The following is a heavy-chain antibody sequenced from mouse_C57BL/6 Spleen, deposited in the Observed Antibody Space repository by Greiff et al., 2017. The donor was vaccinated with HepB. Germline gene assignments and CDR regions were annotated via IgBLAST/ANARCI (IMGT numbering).Heavy chain of an antibody. V-gene: IGHV1-50*01. Sequence: QVQLQQPGAELVKPGASVKLSCKASGYTFTSYWMQWVKQRPGQGLEWIGEIDPSDSYTNYNQKFKGKATLTVDTSSSTAYMQLSSLTSEDSAVYYCARSLYGSSDGGYWGKGTTLTVSS. CDR1: GYTFTSYW. CDR3: ARSLYGSSDGGY. CDR2: IDPSDSYT. D-gene: IGHD1-1*01. J-gene: IGHJ2*01.